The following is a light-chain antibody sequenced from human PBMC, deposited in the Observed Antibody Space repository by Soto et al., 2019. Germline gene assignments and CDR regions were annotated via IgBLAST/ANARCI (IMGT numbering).Light chain of an antibody. V-gene: IGKV3-20*01. CDR1: QNVSSNY. Sequence: EIVLTQSPGTLSLSPGERGTLSCRASQNVSSNYLAWYQQEPGQAPRLLIFGAFTRATGIPDRFGGSASGTDFTLTISRLEPEDFAVYHCQQYGSLPWTFGHGTKVEI. J-gene: IGKJ1*01. CDR3: QQYGSLPWT. CDR2: GAF.